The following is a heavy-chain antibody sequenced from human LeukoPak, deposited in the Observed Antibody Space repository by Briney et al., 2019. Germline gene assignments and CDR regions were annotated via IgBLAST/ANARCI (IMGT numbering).Heavy chain of an antibody. Sequence: PSETLSLTCTVSGGSISSSSYYWGWIRQPPGKGLEWIGSIYYSGSTYYNPSLKSRVTISVDTSKNRLSLKLSSVTAADTAVYYCARHPVAVMVRGVRGFDPWGQGTLVTVSS. D-gene: IGHD3-10*01. V-gene: IGHV4-39*01. CDR2: IYYSGST. J-gene: IGHJ5*02. CDR3: ARHPVAVMVRGVRGFDP. CDR1: GGSISSSSYY.